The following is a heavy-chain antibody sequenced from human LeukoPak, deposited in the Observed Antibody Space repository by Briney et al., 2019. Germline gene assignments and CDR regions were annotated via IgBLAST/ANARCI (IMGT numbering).Heavy chain of an antibody. Sequence: GASVKVSCKASGYTFTSYDINWVRQATGQGLEWMEWMNPNSGNTGYAQKFQGRVTITRNTSISTAYMELSSLRSEDTAVYYCARLDGDYVYYYYYGMDVWGQGTTVTVSS. CDR1: GYTFTSYD. V-gene: IGHV1-8*01. D-gene: IGHD4-17*01. J-gene: IGHJ6*02. CDR2: MNPNSGNT. CDR3: ARLDGDYVYYYYYGMDV.